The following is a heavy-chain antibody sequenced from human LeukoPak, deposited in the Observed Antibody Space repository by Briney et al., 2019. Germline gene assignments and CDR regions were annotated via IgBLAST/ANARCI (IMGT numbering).Heavy chain of an antibody. Sequence: ASVKVSCKASGYTLTSYGISWVRQAPGQGLEWMGWISAYNGNTNYAQKLQGRVTMTTDTSTSTAYMELRSLRSDDTAVYYCARDGAYYDILTGYHPLDYWGQGTLVTVSS. CDR3: ARDGAYYDILTGYHPLDY. V-gene: IGHV1-18*04. J-gene: IGHJ4*02. CDR1: GYTLTSYG. CDR2: ISAYNGNT. D-gene: IGHD3-9*01.